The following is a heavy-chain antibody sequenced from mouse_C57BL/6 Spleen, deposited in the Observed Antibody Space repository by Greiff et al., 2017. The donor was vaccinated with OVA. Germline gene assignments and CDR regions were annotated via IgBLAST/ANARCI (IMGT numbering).Heavy chain of an antibody. V-gene: IGHV5-17*01. CDR3: ARMGYYGSSFYYAMDY. J-gene: IGHJ4*01. Sequence: EVKLMESGGGLVKPGGSLKISCDASGFTFSDYWMHWVCQAPEKGLEWVAYISSGSSTIYYADTGKGRVTISRDNAKNTLFLQMTSLRSEDTAMYYCARMGYYGSSFYYAMDYWGQGTSVTVSS. CDR1: GFTFSDYW. CDR2: ISSGSSTI. D-gene: IGHD1-1*01.